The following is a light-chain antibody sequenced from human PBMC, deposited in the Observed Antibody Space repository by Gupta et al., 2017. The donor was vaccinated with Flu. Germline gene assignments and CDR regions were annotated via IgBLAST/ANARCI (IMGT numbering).Light chain of an antibody. V-gene: IGLV2-11*03. CDR3: YSDGGSYRV. Sequence: HSVTISCTGTSSDVGVHNYVSRYQQHPCNVPNVMVYDVRKRPTRGSGRFSGSKTGNTASLTISVLQADDEDDYYCYSDGGSYRVFGGGTKLTVL. CDR1: SSDVGVHNY. J-gene: IGLJ2*01. CDR2: DVR.